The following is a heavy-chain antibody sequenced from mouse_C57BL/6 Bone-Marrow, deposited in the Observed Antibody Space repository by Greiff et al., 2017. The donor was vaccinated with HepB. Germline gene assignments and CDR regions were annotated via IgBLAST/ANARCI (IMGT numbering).Heavy chain of an antibody. CDR2: IYWDDDK. Sequence: QVTLKESGPGILQSSQPLSLTCSFSGFSLSTSGMGVSWIRQPSGKGLEWLAHIYWDDDKRYNPSLKSRLTISKDTSRNQVFLKITSVDTADTATYYCARRGNVNYAMDYWGQGTSVTVSS. J-gene: IGHJ4*01. CDR1: GFSLSTSGMG. V-gene: IGHV8-12*01. D-gene: IGHD2-1*01. CDR3: ARRGNVNYAMDY.